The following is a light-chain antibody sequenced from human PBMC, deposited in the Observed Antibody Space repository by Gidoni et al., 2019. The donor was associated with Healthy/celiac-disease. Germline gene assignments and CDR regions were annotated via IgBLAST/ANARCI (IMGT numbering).Light chain of an antibody. J-gene: IGKJ2*01. CDR2: AAS. Sequence: IQRSQSPSSLSASGGDRVTITSRASQSISSYLNWYQQKPGKAPKLLIYAASSLQSGVPSRFSGSGSGTDFTLTISSLQPDDFATYYCQQSYSTPPYTFGQGTKLEIK. CDR1: QSISSY. CDR3: QQSYSTPPYT. V-gene: IGKV1-39*01.